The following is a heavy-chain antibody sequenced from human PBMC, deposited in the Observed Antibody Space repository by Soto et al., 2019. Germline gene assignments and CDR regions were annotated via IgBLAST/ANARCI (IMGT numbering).Heavy chain of an antibody. CDR3: ASDPIGGNSWTSSAWFDP. J-gene: IGHJ5*02. CDR2: IIPIFGTA. Sequence: SVKVSCKASGYTFTNNDVSWVRQAPGQGLEWMGGIIPIFGTANYAQKFQGRVTITADKSTSTAYMELSSLRSEDTAVYYCASDPIGGNSWTSSAWFDPWGQGTLVTVSS. D-gene: IGHD2-21*02. V-gene: IGHV1-69*06. CDR1: GYTFTNND.